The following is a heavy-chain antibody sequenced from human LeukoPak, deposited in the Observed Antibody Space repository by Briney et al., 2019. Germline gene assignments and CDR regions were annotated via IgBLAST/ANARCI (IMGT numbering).Heavy chain of an antibody. V-gene: IGHV3-11*01. CDR1: GFTFSDYY. D-gene: IGHD2-15*01. J-gene: IGHJ5*02. Sequence: KPGGSLRLSCAASGFTFSDYYMSWIRQAPGKGLEWVSYISSSGSTIYYADSVKGRFTISRDNAKTSLYLQMNSLRAEDTALYYCAIDTGFDIVGGFWIEPWGQGTLVTVSS. CDR2: ISSSGSTI. CDR3: AIDTGFDIVGGFWIEP.